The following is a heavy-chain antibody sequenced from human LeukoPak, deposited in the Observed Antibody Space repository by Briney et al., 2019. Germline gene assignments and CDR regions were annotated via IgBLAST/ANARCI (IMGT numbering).Heavy chain of an antibody. CDR1: GFTFSSYG. V-gene: IGHV3-23*01. CDR2: ISGSGGST. J-gene: IGHJ6*04. D-gene: IGHD3-10*02. Sequence: PGGSLRLSCTASGFTFSSYGMSWVRQAPGKGLEWVSAISGSGGSTYYADSVKGRFTISRDNAKNSLYLQMNSLRAEDTAVYYCAELGITMIGGVWGKGTTVTISS. CDR3: AELGITMIGGV.